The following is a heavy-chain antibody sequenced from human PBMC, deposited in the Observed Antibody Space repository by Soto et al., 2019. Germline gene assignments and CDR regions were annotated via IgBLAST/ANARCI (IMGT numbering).Heavy chain of an antibody. V-gene: IGHV1-69*06. CDR3: ARGAPYDSSGYKGFEFDY. J-gene: IGHJ4*02. CDR2: IIPIFGTA. D-gene: IGHD3-22*01. Sequence: SVKVSCKASGGTFSSYAISWVRQAPGQGLEWMGGIIPIFGTANYAQKFQGRATITADKSTSTAYMELSSLRSEDTAVYYCARGAPYDSSGYKGFEFDYWGQGTLVTVSS. CDR1: GGTFSSYA.